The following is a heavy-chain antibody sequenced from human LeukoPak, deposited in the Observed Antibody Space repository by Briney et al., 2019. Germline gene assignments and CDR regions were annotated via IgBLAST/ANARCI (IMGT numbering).Heavy chain of an antibody. J-gene: IGHJ4*02. V-gene: IGHV1-46*01. CDR1: GYTFTSYY. D-gene: IGHD6-13*01. CDR2: INPSGGST. Sequence: AASVKVSCKASGYTFTSYYIHWVRQAPGQGLEWMGIINPSGGSTSYAQKFQGRVTMTRDMSTSTVYMELSSLRSEDTAVYYCARVGSWTFDYWGQGTLVTVSS. CDR3: ARVGSWTFDY.